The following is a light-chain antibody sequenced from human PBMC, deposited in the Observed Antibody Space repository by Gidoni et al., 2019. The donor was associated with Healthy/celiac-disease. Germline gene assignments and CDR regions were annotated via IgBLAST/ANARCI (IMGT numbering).Light chain of an antibody. Sequence: DIQMTQSPSSLSASVGDRETITCRASQSISSYLNWYQQKPGKAPRLLIYAASSLQSGVPSMFSGSGSGTDFTLTISSLQPEDFATYYCQQSYSTPLTFGGGTKVEIK. CDR1: QSISSY. V-gene: IGKV1-39*01. CDR3: QQSYSTPLT. CDR2: AAS. J-gene: IGKJ4*01.